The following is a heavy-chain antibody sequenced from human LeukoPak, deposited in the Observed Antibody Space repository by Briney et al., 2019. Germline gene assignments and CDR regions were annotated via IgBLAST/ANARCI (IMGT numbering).Heavy chain of an antibody. CDR2: INHSGST. D-gene: IGHD2-21*02. Sequence: PSETLSLTCAVYGGSFSGYYWIWIRQPPGKGLEWIGEINHSGSTNYNPSLKSRVTISVDTSKNQFSLKLSSVTAADTAVYYCARAYRGGDCYSGYYYYMDVWGKGTTVTVSS. CDR1: GGSFSGYY. J-gene: IGHJ6*03. CDR3: ARAYRGGDCYSGYYYYMDV. V-gene: IGHV4-34*01.